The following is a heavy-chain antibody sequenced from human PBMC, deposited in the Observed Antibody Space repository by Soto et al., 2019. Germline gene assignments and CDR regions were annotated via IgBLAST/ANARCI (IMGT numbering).Heavy chain of an antibody. D-gene: IGHD3-9*01. CDR3: ARHFEAYYYYYMDV. CDR1: GGSISSSSYY. V-gene: IGHV4-39*01. J-gene: IGHJ6*03. Sequence: PSETLSLTCTVSGGSISSSSYYWGWIRQPPGKGLEWIGSIYYSGSTYYNPSLKSRVTISVDTSKNQFSLKLSSVTAAVTAVYYCARHFEAYYYYYMDVWGKGTTVTVSS. CDR2: IYYSGST.